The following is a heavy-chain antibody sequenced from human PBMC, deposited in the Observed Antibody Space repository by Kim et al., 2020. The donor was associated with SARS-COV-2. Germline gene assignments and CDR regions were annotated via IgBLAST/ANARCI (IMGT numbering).Heavy chain of an antibody. CDR3: ARVIEGTIAAAWGWFDP. Sequence: SVKVSCKASGGTFSSYAISWVRQAPGQGLEWMGGIIPIFGTANYAQKFQGRVTITADESTSTAYMELSSLRSEDTAVYYCARVIEGTIAAAWGWFDPWGQGTLVTVSS. D-gene: IGHD6-13*01. CDR2: IIPIFGTA. V-gene: IGHV1-69*13. J-gene: IGHJ5*02. CDR1: GGTFSSYA.